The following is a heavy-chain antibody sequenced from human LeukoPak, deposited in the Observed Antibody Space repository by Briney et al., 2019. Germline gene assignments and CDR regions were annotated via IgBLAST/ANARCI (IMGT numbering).Heavy chain of an antibody. D-gene: IGHD5-18*01. Sequence: GGSLRLSCAASGFTFSSYAMSWVRQAPGKGLEWVSAISGSGGSTYYADSVKGRFTISRDNSKNTLYLQMNSLRAEDTAVYYCARGGYSYGYDLPIDYWGQGTLVTVSS. CDR1: GFTFSSYA. CDR3: ARGGYSYGYDLPIDY. J-gene: IGHJ4*02. V-gene: IGHV3-23*01. CDR2: ISGSGGST.